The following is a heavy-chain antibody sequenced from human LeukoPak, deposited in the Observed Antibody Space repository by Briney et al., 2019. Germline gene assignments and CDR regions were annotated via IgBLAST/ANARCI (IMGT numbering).Heavy chain of an antibody. CDR3: ARFALTSSLDY. CDR2: IYPGNSDT. V-gene: IGHV5-51*01. D-gene: IGHD6-13*01. Sequence: GESLKISCKISGDRLTNNWIGWVRQVPGKGLEWLGLIYPGNSDTRYSPFFQGQVTFSVDTSISTAYLHWGGLKASDTAMYYCARFALTSSLDYWGQGTLVTVSS. J-gene: IGHJ4*02. CDR1: GDRLTNNW.